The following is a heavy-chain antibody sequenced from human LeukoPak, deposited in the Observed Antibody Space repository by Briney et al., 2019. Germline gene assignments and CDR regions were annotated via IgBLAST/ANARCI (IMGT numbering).Heavy chain of an antibody. Sequence: GGSLRLSCAASGFTFDDYAMHWVRQAPGKGLEWVSGISWNSGSIGYADSVKGRFTISRDNAKNSLYLQMNSLRAEDTALYYCAGSWYFDYWGHGTLVTVSS. CDR1: GFTFDDYA. CDR3: AGSWYFDY. D-gene: IGHD6-13*01. J-gene: IGHJ4*01. CDR2: ISWNSGSI. V-gene: IGHV3-9*01.